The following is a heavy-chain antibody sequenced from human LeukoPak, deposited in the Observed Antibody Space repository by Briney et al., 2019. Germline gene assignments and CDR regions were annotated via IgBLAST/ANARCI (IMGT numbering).Heavy chain of an antibody. Sequence: SETLSLTCAVYGGSFSGYYWSWIRQPPGKGLEWIGEIDHSGSTNYNPSLKSRVTISVDTSKNQFSLKLSPVTAADTAVYYCARGQVVVVPAATPYGMDVWGQGTTVTVSS. CDR1: GGSFSGYY. V-gene: IGHV4-34*01. CDR3: ARGQVVVVPAATPYGMDV. J-gene: IGHJ6*02. D-gene: IGHD2-2*01. CDR2: IDHSGST.